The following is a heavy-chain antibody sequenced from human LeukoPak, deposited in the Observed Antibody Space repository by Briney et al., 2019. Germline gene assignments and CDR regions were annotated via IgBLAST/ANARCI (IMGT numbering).Heavy chain of an antibody. CDR2: ISGSGGSS. Sequence: PGGSLRLSCTASGFTFTNYAMNWVRQAPGKGLEWVSAISGSGGSSSYADSVRGRFTISRDNSNNMLYLQMNSLRAEDTAVYYCAKPLRDAGSFKYPYFDFWGQGTLVTVSS. J-gene: IGHJ4*02. D-gene: IGHD2-2*01. V-gene: IGHV3-23*01. CDR3: AKPLRDAGSFKYPYFDF. CDR1: GFTFTNYA.